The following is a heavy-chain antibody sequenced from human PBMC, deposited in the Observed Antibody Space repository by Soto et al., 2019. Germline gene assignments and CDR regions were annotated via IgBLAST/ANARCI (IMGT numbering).Heavy chain of an antibody. Sequence: QVKLVQSGAEVKKPGASIKVSCKSSGYSFATSGMTWVRQAPGQGLEWVGWISAYNGNSNSDQNLQDRVTMTTDTSTTTAYLELRNLSSDDSAIYYCARAGQYHGGSGYADWGQGTLGSVAS. CDR1: GYSFATSG. V-gene: IGHV1-18*01. CDR2: ISAYNGNS. D-gene: IGHD3-22*01. J-gene: IGHJ4*02. CDR3: ARAGQYHGGSGYAD.